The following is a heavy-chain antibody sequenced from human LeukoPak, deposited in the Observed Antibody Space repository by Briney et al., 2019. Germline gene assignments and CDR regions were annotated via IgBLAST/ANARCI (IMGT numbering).Heavy chain of an antibody. Sequence: PGRSLRLSCAASGFTFDDCAMHWVRQAPAKGVEGVSGISWNSGSIGYADSVKGRFTISRDNAKNSLYLQMNSLRAEDTALYYCAKDIGLALGGMDVWGQGTTVTVSS. CDR2: ISWNSGSI. J-gene: IGHJ6*02. D-gene: IGHD6-19*01. CDR3: AKDIGLALGGMDV. V-gene: IGHV3-9*01. CDR1: GFTFDDCA.